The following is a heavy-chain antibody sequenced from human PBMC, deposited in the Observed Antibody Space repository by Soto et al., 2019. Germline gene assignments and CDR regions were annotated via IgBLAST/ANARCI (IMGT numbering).Heavy chain of an antibody. J-gene: IGHJ4*02. Sequence: QVQLVESGGGVVQPGRSLRLSCAASGFIFISYGMHWVRQSPGKGLEWVALISYDGTNKYYADSMKGRFTISRDNSKNTVYLQMNSLRAEDTAVYDCAKTGSGWYFDYWGQGTLVTVSS. D-gene: IGHD6-19*01. CDR2: ISYDGTNK. CDR1: GFIFISYG. CDR3: AKTGSGWYFDY. V-gene: IGHV3-30*18.